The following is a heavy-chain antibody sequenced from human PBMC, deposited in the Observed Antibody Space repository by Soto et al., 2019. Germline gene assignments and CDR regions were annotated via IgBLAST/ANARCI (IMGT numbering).Heavy chain of an antibody. CDR3: TGHEGGAAADLPIDY. CDR1: GASLRSTSYY. CDR2: IYYSGST. J-gene: IGHJ4*02. D-gene: IGHD6-13*01. Sequence: SQTLSLTCSVSGASLRSTSYYWGWIRQPPGKGLEWIGSIYYSGSTHYSPSLKSRIIMSIDTSTNQFSLKLTSVTAADTAVYYCTGHEGGAAADLPIDYWGEGPLVTVPQ. V-gene: IGHV4-39*01.